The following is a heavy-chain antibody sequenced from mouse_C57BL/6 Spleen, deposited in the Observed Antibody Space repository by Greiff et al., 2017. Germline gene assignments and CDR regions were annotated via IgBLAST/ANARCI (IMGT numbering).Heavy chain of an antibody. CDR3: ARCSTTVVGYYFEY. CDR1: GYTFTSYW. J-gene: IGHJ2*01. D-gene: IGHD1-1*01. Sequence: QVQLQQSGAELVKPGASVKMSCKASGYTFTSYWITWVKQRPGQGLEWIGDIYPGSGSTNYNEKFKSKATLTVDTSSSTAYMQLSSLTSEDSAVYYCARCSTTVVGYYFEYWGQGTTLTVSS. V-gene: IGHV1-55*01. CDR2: IYPGSGST.